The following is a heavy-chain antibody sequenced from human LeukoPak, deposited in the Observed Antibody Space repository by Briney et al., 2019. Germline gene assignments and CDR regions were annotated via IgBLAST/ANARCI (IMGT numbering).Heavy chain of an antibody. J-gene: IGHJ4*02. D-gene: IGHD5-24*01. CDR1: GFTFSSYW. Sequence: GGSLRLSCAASGFTFSSYWMNWVRQAPGKGLEWVANIKQDGSEKYYVDSVKGRFIISRDNAKNSLYLQMNSLRAEDSAVYYCARGIGYNVLFDYWGQGTLVTVSS. CDR2: IKQDGSEK. V-gene: IGHV3-7*04. CDR3: ARGIGYNVLFDY.